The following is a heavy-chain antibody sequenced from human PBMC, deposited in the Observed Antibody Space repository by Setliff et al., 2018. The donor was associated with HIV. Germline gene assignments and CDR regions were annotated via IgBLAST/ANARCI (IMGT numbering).Heavy chain of an antibody. D-gene: IGHD2-2*01. Sequence: SETLSLTCGVSGYSMGSGYYWGWIRQPPGKGLEWIGNVYHTGSTYYNPSLKSRVTISVDTSKNQFSLKLSSVIAADPAVYYCARHAAGPDGPFDSWGQGTLVTVSS. V-gene: IGHV4-38-2*01. CDR2: VYHTGST. CDR3: ARHAAGPDGPFDS. J-gene: IGHJ4*02. CDR1: GYSMGSGYY.